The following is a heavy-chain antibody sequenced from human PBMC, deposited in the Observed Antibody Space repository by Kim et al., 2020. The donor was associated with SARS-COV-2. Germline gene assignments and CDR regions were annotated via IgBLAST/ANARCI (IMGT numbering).Heavy chain of an antibody. J-gene: IGHJ6*03. CDR3: ARGRSITIFGVVTAHSYMDA. V-gene: IGHV4-59*01. CDR1: GGSISSYY. Sequence: SETLSLTCTVSGGSISSYYWSWIRQPPGKGLEWIGYIYYSGSTNYNPSLKSRVTISVDTSKNQFSLKLSSVTAADTAVYYCARGRSITIFGVVTAHSYMDAGGKGTTVTVSS. CDR2: IYYSGST. D-gene: IGHD3-3*01.